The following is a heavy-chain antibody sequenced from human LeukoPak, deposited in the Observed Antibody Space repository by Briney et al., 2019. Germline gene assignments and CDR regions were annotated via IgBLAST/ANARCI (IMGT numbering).Heavy chain of an antibody. J-gene: IGHJ4*02. CDR2: ITASGGNT. V-gene: IGHV3-23*01. Sequence: GGSLRLSCAASGFTFSSYAMGWVRQAPGKGLEWVSAITASGGNTYYADSVKGRFTISRDNSKNTLYLQMNSLRAEDTAVYYCAKDRPNYYGSNGHYYKLNGDCWGQGTLVTVSS. CDR1: GFTFSSYA. D-gene: IGHD3-22*01. CDR3: AKDRPNYYGSNGHYYKLNGDC.